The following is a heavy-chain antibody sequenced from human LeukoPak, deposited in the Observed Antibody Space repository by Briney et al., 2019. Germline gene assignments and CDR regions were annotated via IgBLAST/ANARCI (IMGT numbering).Heavy chain of an antibody. CDR3: ARDPYGDYGFDY. D-gene: IGHD4-17*01. V-gene: IGHV3-33*01. CDR2: IWYDGSNK. J-gene: IGHJ4*02. CDR1: GFTFSSYG. Sequence: GGSLRLSCAASGFTFSSYGLHWVRQAPGKGLEWVAVIWYDGSNKYYADSVKGRFTISRHNSKNTLYLQMNSLRAEDMAVYYCARDPYGDYGFDYWGQGTLVTVSS.